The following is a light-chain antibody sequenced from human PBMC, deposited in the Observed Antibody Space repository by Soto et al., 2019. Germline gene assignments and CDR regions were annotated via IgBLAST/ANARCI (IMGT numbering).Light chain of an antibody. CDR1: QSVSSY. CDR3: QQRSNWPIT. CDR2: DAS. J-gene: IGKJ5*01. V-gene: IGKV3-11*01. Sequence: EIVLTQSPGTLSLSPGERATLSCRASQSVSSYLAWFQQKPGQAPRLLIFDASNRPTGIPDRFSGSGSGTDFTLTIRSLEPEDFAVYYCQQRSNWPITFGQGTRLEIK.